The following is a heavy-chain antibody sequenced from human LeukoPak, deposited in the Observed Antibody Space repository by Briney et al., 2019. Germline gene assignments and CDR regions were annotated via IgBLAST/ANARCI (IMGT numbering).Heavy chain of an antibody. Sequence: SETLSLTCPVSGGSISSSSYYCGWIRQPPGKGLEWFGSIYYSGSTYYNPSLKSRVTITVDTSKNHFSLKLSSVTAADTAVYYCAGYSSSWYGFWFDPWGQGTLVTVSS. CDR2: IYYSGST. J-gene: IGHJ5*02. CDR3: AGYSSSWYGFWFDP. D-gene: IGHD6-13*01. V-gene: IGHV4-39*02. CDR1: GGSISSSSYY.